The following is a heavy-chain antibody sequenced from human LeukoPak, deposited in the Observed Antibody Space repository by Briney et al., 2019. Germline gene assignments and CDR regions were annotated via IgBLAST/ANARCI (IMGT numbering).Heavy chain of an antibody. J-gene: IGHJ4*02. V-gene: IGHV3-7*03. CDR1: GFTFSSYW. CDR2: IKQDGSEK. D-gene: IGHD2-2*01. CDR3: AKARTGYCSSTSCHGGFDY. Sequence: GGSLRLSCAASGFTFSSYWMSWVRQAPGKGLEWVANIKQDGSEKYYVDSVKGRFTISRDNAKNSLYLQMNSLRAEDMALYYCAKARTGYCSSTSCHGGFDYWGQGTLVTVSS.